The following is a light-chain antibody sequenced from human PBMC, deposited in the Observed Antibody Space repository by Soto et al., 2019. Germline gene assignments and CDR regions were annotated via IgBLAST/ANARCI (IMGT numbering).Light chain of an antibody. J-gene: IGKJ2*01. CDR3: QQSYRSPYT. V-gene: IGKV1-39*01. CDR2: GAS. Sequence: IQLTQSPASLSASVGDRVTVTRRASQSINIYLNWYQQKPGKAPTLLIYGASTLQSGVPSRFSGGGSRTDFTLTISSLQTGDFATYYCQQSYRSPYTFGQGTKLEI. CDR1: QSINIY.